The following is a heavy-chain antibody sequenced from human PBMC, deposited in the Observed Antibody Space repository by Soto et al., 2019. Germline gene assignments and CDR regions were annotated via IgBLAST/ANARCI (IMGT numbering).Heavy chain of an antibody. CDR3: ARDLRAATPSLYYGMDV. CDR1: GFTFSSYG. J-gene: IGHJ6*02. V-gene: IGHV3-33*01. CDR2: IWYDGSNK. D-gene: IGHD1-26*01. Sequence: GGSLRLSCAASGFTFSSYGMHWVRQAPGKGLEWVAVIWYDGSNKYYADSVKGRFTISRDNSKNTLYLQMNSLRAEDTAVYYCARDLRAATPSLYYGMDVWGQGTTVTVSS.